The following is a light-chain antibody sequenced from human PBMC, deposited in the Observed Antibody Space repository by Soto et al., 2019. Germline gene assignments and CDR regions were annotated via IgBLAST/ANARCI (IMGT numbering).Light chain of an antibody. CDR1: SSDVGDYNY. V-gene: IGLV2-14*01. J-gene: IGLJ1*01. Sequence: QSALTQPASVSGSPGQSITISCTGTSSDVGDYNYVSWYQQHPGKASKLMIFDVSNRPSGVSNRFSGSKSGNTASLTISGLQAEDEADYYCSSYTSSSTRVFGTGTKLTVL. CDR3: SSYTSSSTRV. CDR2: DVS.